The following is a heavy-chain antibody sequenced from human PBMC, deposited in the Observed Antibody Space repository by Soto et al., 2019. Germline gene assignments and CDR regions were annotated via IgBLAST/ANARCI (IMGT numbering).Heavy chain of an antibody. V-gene: IGHV4-4*07. CDR1: GGSLNKYV. D-gene: IGHD1-26*01. J-gene: IGHJ4*02. Sequence: QVDLQESGPGLVKPSETLSLTCTVSGGSLNKYVWSFIRQPAGGRLEWLGRGYNTGSTDYNPSLKSRFTVSVATSQNRISLSLPSVTAEYTAMYFCAGCYCSTAGYYLYYLALWAQGTRVSVSS. CDR3: AGCYCSTAGYYLYYLAL. CDR2: GYNTGST.